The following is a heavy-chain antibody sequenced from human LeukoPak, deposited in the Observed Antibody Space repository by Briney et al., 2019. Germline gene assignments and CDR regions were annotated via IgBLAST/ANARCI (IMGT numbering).Heavy chain of an antibody. CDR2: INHSGSN. V-gene: IGHV4-34*01. Sequence: SETLSLTCAVYGGSFSGYDWSWIRHRPGKGLEWIGEINHSGSNYYNQSLKSRVTISVDTCKNQYALKLSAVTAADTAVYYCARREWLLRPQVYNCFDPGGQGTVV. CDR3: ARREWLLRPQVYNCFDP. D-gene: IGHD3-22*01. CDR1: GGSFSGYD. J-gene: IGHJ5*02.